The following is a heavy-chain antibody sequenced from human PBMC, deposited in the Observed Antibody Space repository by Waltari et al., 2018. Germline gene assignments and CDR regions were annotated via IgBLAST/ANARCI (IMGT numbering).Heavy chain of an antibody. V-gene: IGHV3-74*01. D-gene: IGHD2-21*02. CDR2: INSCEGST. CDR1: EFTFSGYW. J-gene: IGHJ5*02. CDR3: ASQNGGNSWWLDP. Sequence: EVQLVESGGGLVQPGGSLRLSCAASEFTFSGYWMHWVRQAPGKGLVWVSRINSCEGSTSYADSVKGRFTISRDNAKNTLYLQMNSLRAEDAAVYYCASQNGGNSWWLDPWGQGTLVTVSS.